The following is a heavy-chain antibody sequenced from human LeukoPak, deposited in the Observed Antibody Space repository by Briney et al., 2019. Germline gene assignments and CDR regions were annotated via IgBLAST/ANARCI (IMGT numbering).Heavy chain of an antibody. CDR2: MDYSGST. V-gene: IGHV4-59*12. J-gene: IGHJ4*02. D-gene: IGHD3-9*01. Sequence: SETLSLTCTVSGGSISDYYWTWIRQSPGTGLEWIGYMDYSGSTAYNPSLKSRVTISIDTSKKQFSLELSSVTAADTAVYYCARDGRLLRYFDWLLLFDYWGQGTLVTVSS. CDR3: ARDGRLLRYFDWLLLFDY. CDR1: GGSISDYY.